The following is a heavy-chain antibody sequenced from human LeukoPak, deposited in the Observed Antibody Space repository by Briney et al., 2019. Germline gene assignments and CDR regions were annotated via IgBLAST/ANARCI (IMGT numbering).Heavy chain of an antibody. CDR1: GFTFSDCY. Sequence: GGSLRLSCAASGFTFSDCYMSWLRQAPGKGLEWVSYISSSSSYTNYADSVKGRFTISRDNAKNSLYLQMNSLRAEDTAVYYCARDYFPSEEVAVITRGAFDIWGQGTMVTVSS. V-gene: IGHV3-11*05. CDR2: ISSSSSYT. CDR3: ARDYFPSEEVAVITRGAFDI. D-gene: IGHD3-22*01. J-gene: IGHJ3*02.